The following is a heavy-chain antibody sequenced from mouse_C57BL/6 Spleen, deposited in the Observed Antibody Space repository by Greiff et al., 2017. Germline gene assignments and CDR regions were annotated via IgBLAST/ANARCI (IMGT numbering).Heavy chain of an antibody. CDR3: ARDNYSNYEAWFAY. V-gene: IGHV5-4*01. CDR2: ISDGGSYT. CDR1: GFTFSSYA. D-gene: IGHD2-5*01. J-gene: IGHJ3*01. Sequence: EVHLVESGGGLVKPGGSLKLSCAASGFTFSSYAMSWVRQTPEKRLEWVATISDGGSYTYYPDNVKGRFTISRDNAKNNLYLQMSHLKSEDTAMYYCARDNYSNYEAWFAYWGQGTLVTVSA.